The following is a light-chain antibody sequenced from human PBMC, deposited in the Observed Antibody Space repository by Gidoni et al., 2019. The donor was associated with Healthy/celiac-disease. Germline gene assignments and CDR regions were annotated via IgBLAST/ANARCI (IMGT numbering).Light chain of an antibody. V-gene: IGKV3-11*01. J-gene: IGKJ5*01. CDR3: QQRSNWPPEST. Sequence: EMVLTQSPATLSLSPGERATLSCRASQSVSSYLAWYQQKPGQAPRLLIYDASNRATGIPARFSGSGSGTDFTLTISSLEPEDFAVYYCQQRSNWPPESTFGQXTRLEIK. CDR2: DAS. CDR1: QSVSSY.